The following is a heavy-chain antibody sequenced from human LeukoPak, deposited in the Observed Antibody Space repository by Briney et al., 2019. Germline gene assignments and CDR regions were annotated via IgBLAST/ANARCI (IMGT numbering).Heavy chain of an antibody. Sequence: SQTLPLTCTVSGGSISSGDYYWSWIRQPPGKGLEWIGYIYYSGSTYYNPSLKSRVTISVDTSKNQFSRKLSSVTAADTAVYYCARGGPSITMVRGVPAHYGMDVWGQGTTVTVSS. V-gene: IGHV4-30-4*01. D-gene: IGHD3-10*01. CDR1: GGSISSGDYY. CDR3: ARGGPSITMVRGVPAHYGMDV. J-gene: IGHJ6*02. CDR2: IYYSGST.